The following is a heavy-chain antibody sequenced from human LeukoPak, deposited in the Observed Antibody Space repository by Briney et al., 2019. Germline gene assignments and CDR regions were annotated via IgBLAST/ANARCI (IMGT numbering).Heavy chain of an antibody. D-gene: IGHD2-21*01. Sequence: GGSLRLSCAAAGFTFNNYWMTWVRQAPGQGLEWVANIKRDGSGVNYVDSVRGRFTISRDNAKNSLYLQMNSLRAEDTAVYYCARDASPGYCGAWLDAFDIWGQGTMVTVSS. CDR2: IKRDGSGV. CDR3: ARDASPGYCGAWLDAFDI. V-gene: IGHV3-7*01. CDR1: GFTFNNYW. J-gene: IGHJ3*02.